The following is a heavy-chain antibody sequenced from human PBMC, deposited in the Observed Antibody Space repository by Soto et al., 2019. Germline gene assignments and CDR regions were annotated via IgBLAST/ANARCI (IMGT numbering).Heavy chain of an antibody. CDR2: IYWDDDK. CDR3: AHSSMVRGVLLYYFDY. Sequence: QITLKESGPTLVKPTQTLTLTCTFSGFSLSTSGVGVCWIRQPPGKALEWLALIYWDDDKRYSPSLKSRLTITKDTSKSQVVLTMTNMDPVDTATYYCAHSSMVRGVLLYYFDYWGQGTLVTVSS. V-gene: IGHV2-5*02. D-gene: IGHD3-10*01. J-gene: IGHJ4*02. CDR1: GFSLSTSGVG.